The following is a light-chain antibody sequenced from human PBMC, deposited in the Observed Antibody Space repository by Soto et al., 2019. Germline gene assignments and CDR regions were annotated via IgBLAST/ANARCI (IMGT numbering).Light chain of an antibody. J-gene: IGKJ1*01. CDR2: GAS. Sequence: EIVMTQYKVTLYVSPGARATLPCRAGQSVSSNLAWYQQKPGQAPRLLIYGASTRATGIPARFTGSGSGTEFTLTISSLQFDDSAVYYCQQYNNWWTFGQGTKVDIK. V-gene: IGKV3-15*01. CDR1: QSVSSN. CDR3: QQYNNWWT.